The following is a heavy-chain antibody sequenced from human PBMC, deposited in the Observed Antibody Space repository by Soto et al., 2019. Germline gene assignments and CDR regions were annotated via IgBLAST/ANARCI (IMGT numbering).Heavy chain of an antibody. CDR3: ARSIITYNMDV. D-gene: IGHD3-10*01. CDR2: ISAYDGDT. CDR1: GYAFNRYG. V-gene: IGHV1-18*01. Sequence: QVQLVQSGPEVRTPGASVKVSCRAFGYAFNRYGVSWGRQAPGQGLEWLGWISAYDGDTKYGQRLQGRLIMTTETSTNTAYMEVRSLRSDDTAIYYCARSIITYNMDVWGQGTTVTVSS. J-gene: IGHJ6*02.